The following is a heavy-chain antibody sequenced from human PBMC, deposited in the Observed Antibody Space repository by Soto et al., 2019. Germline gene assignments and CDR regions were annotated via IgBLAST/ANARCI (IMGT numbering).Heavy chain of an antibody. CDR3: AYGGNVPFFY. CDR1: GYTVSSNH. D-gene: IGHD2-15*01. Sequence: EVELVESGGGLSQPGGSLRLSCAVSGYTVSSNHMSWVRQAPGKGLEWVSVIYSGGSTYYADSVKGRFTISRDNSKNTLYLQMNSLRAEDTAVYYCAYGGNVPFFYWGQGTLVTVSS. V-gene: IGHV3-53*01. CDR2: IYSGGST. J-gene: IGHJ4*02.